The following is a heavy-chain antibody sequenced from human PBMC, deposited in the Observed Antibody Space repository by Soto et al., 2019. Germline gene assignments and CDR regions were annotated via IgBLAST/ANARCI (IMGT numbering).Heavy chain of an antibody. CDR1: GASISSRSYY. CDR3: EAGIAVAGTGDWFDP. J-gene: IGHJ5*02. CDR2: IYYSGST. D-gene: IGHD6-19*01. V-gene: IGHV4-39*01. Sequence: ECLSLSCPVSGASISSRSYYWGWIRQPPGKGLEWIGSIYYSGSTYYNPSLKSRVTISVDTSKNQFSLKLSYVTAADTAVYYCEAGIAVAGTGDWFDPWGQGTLVTVSS.